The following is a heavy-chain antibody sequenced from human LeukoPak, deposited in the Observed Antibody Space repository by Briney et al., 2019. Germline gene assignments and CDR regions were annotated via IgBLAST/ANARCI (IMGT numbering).Heavy chain of an antibody. CDR1: GFTFDDYA. J-gene: IGHJ4*02. CDR3: AKSFTSDYYDSSGYYYASCFDY. Sequence: GRSLRLSCAASGFTFDDYAMHWVRQAPGKGLEWVSGISWNSGSIGYADSVKGRFTISRDNAKNSLYLQMNSLRAEDTALYYCAKSFTSDYYDSSGYYYASCFDYWGQGTLVTVSS. D-gene: IGHD3-22*01. V-gene: IGHV3-9*01. CDR2: ISWNSGSI.